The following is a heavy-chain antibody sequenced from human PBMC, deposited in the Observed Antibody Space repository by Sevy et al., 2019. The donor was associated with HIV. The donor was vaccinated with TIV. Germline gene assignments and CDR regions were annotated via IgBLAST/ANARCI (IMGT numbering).Heavy chain of an antibody. Sequence: GGSLRLSCAASGFTFSSYAMSWVRQAPGKGLEWVSVISGSGVNAYYADSVKGRFTIFRDNSKNTLYLQMNSLRGEEIAVYYCAKDRRYGDIGLFDYWGQGTLVTVSS. CDR1: GFTFSSYA. J-gene: IGHJ4*02. D-gene: IGHD4-17*01. CDR3: AKDRRYGDIGLFDY. CDR2: ISGSGVNA. V-gene: IGHV3-23*01.